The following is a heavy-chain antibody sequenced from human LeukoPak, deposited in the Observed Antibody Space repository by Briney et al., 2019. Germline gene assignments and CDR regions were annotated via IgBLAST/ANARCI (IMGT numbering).Heavy chain of an antibody. CDR1: GFTFSSYG. CDR2: IWYDGSNR. V-gene: IGHV3-33*01. D-gene: IGHD4-17*01. CDR3: ARDPTLDYGDYLGWFDP. J-gene: IGHJ5*02. Sequence: GRSLRLSCAASGFTFSSYGMHWVRQAPGKGLEWVAVIWYDGSNRYYADSVKGRFTISRDNAKNSLYLQMNSLRAEDTAVYYCARDPTLDYGDYLGWFDPWGQGTLVTVSS.